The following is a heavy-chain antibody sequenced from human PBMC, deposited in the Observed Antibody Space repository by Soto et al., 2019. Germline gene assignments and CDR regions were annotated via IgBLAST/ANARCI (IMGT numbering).Heavy chain of an antibody. CDR1: GGSISSGDYY. CDR3: ARGAYTPFTVTTLYYFDY. Sequence: PSETLSLTCTVSGGSISSGDYYWSWIRQPPGKGLEWIGYIYYSGSTYYNPSLKSRVTISVDTSKNQFSLKLSSVTAADTAVYYCARGAYTPFTVTTLYYFDYWGQGTLVTVSS. CDR2: IYYSGST. V-gene: IGHV4-30-4*01. D-gene: IGHD4-17*01. J-gene: IGHJ4*02.